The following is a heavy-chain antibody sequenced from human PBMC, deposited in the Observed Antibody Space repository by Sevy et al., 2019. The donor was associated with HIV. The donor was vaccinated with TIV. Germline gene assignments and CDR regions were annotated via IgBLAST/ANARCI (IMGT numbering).Heavy chain of an antibody. J-gene: IGHJ4*02. Sequence: ASVKVSCKASGYTFTSYAMHWVRQAPGQRLEWMGWINAGNGNTKYSQKSQGRVTITRDTSASTAYMELSSLRSEDTAVYYCARDAQYYYGSGSINYFDYWGQGTLVTVSS. D-gene: IGHD3-10*01. CDR3: ARDAQYYYGSGSINYFDY. CDR1: GYTFTSYA. CDR2: INAGNGNT. V-gene: IGHV1-3*01.